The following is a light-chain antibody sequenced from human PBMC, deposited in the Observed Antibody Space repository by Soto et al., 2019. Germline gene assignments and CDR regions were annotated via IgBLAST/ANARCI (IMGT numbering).Light chain of an antibody. V-gene: IGKV3-11*01. CDR1: QSVSSD. Sequence: EIVLTQSPATLSLSPGERATLSCRASQSVSSDLAWYQQKPGQAPRLLIYDASNRATGIPARFSGSGSGTGFNLTISSLETDDFAFYYCQQRSNWQLRYGLGQGTKLEIK. CDR2: DAS. J-gene: IGKJ2*03. CDR3: QQRSNWQLRYG.